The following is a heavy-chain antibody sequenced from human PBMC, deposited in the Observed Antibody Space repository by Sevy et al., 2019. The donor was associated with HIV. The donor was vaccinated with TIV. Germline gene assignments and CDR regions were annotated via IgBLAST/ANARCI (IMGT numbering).Heavy chain of an antibody. CDR2: ISYDGTYK. CDR3: ARGAVSYCTNDCYHPFDY. CDR1: GFSFSHYA. Sequence: GGSLRLSCAVSGFSFSHYAFHWVRQAPGKGLEWVSLISYDGTYKYYADSVKGRFTISRDNSKNTLYLQMNSLRGNDTAVYYCARGAVSYCTNDCYHPFDYWGPGALVTVSS. J-gene: IGHJ4*02. D-gene: IGHD2-8*01. V-gene: IGHV3-30-3*01.